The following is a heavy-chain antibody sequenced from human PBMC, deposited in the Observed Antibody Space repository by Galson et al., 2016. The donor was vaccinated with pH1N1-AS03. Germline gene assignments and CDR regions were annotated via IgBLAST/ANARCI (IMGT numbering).Heavy chain of an antibody. V-gene: IGHV3-64*01. CDR2: ISGNGVST. CDR3: ARGPVSYSNYWFPPPDY. D-gene: IGHD6-13*01. Sequence: SLRLSCAASGFTFSSYAMYWVRQAPGNGLEYVSAISGNGVSTYYANSVKGRFTISRDNSKNTLYLQMGSLRAEDMAVYYCARGPVSYSNYWFPPPDYWGQGTLVTVSS. CDR1: GFTFSSYA. J-gene: IGHJ4*02.